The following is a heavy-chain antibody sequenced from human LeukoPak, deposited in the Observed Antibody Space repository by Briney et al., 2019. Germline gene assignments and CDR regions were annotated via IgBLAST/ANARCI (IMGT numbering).Heavy chain of an antibody. D-gene: IGHD2-2*01. CDR1: GFTFSNYS. J-gene: IGHJ4*02. CDR2: ISSSSSYI. V-gene: IGHV3-21*01. CDR3: ARDLAVVVPAAISDY. Sequence: GGSLRLSCAASGFTFSNYSMNWVRQAPGKGLVWVSSISSSSSYIYYADSVKGRFTISRDNAKNPLYLQVNSLRAEDTAVYYCARDLAVVVPAAISDYWGQGTLVTVSS.